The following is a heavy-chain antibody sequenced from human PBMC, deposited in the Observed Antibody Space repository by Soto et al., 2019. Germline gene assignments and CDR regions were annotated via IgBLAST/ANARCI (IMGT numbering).Heavy chain of an antibody. CDR2: IIPILGIT. Sequence: ASVKVSCKASGGTFSSYTISWVRQAPGQGLEWMGRIIPILGITNYAQKFQGRVTMTTDKSTSTAYMELSRLRSDDTAVYYCARDGTLRFLEWSHYYYYMDVWGKGTTVTVSS. D-gene: IGHD3-3*01. V-gene: IGHV1-69*04. CDR1: GGTFSSYT. J-gene: IGHJ6*03. CDR3: ARDGTLRFLEWSHYYYYMDV.